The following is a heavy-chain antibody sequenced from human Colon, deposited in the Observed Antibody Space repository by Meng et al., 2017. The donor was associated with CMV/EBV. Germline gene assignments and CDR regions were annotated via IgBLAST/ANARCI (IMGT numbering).Heavy chain of an antibody. CDR3: ARGGPLDGSGSPPPFGY. CDR1: GYTFSDHY. V-gene: IGHV1-2*02. D-gene: IGHD3-10*01. J-gene: IGHJ4*02. Sequence: GAEVKKPGAALKVSSKAAGYTFSDHYLPWGRQAPGQGLEWMAWIDPDSGDTNYAQKFQGRVTTTRDTSINTAYMELRRLRSDDTAVYFCARGGPLDGSGSPPPFGYWGQGTLVTVPS. CDR2: IDPDSGDT.